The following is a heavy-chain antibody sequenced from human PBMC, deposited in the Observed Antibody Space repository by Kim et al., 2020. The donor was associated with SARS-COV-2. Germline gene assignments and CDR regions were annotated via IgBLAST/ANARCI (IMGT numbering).Heavy chain of an antibody. CDR2: INHSGST. J-gene: IGHJ6*02. Sequence: SETLSLTCAVYGGSFSGYSWSWIRQPPGKGLEWIEEINHSGSTNYNPSLKSRVTISVDTSKNQFSLKLSSVTAADTAVYYCARGDSAGTADYYYYGMDVWGQGTTVTVSS. CDR3: ARGDSAGTADYYYYGMDV. V-gene: IGHV4-34*01. D-gene: IGHD6-13*01. CDR1: GGSFSGYS.